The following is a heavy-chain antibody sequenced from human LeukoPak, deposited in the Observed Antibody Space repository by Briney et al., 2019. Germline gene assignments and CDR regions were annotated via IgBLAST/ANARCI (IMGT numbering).Heavy chain of an antibody. CDR2: ISSSGSTI. D-gene: IGHD3-3*01. Sequence: GGSLRLSCAASGFTFSSYEMNWVRQAPGKGLEWVSYISSSGSTIYYADSVKGRFTISRDNAKNSLYLQMNSLRAEDTAVYYCASSYDFRGVLWLDPWGQGTLVTVSS. J-gene: IGHJ5*02. V-gene: IGHV3-48*03. CDR3: ASSYDFRGVLWLDP. CDR1: GFTFSSYE.